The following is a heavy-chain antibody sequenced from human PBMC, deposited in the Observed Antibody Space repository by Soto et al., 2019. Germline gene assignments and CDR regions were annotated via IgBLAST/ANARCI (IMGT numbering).Heavy chain of an antibody. V-gene: IGHV4-59*08. CDR1: GGSISSYY. Sequence: PSETLSLTCTVSGGSISSYYWSWIRQPPGKGLEWIGYIYYSGSTNYNPSLKSRVTISVDTSKNQFSLKLNSMTAADTAVYYCARFWPPPYSDALTDYTDAFDYWGQGTLVTV. CDR3: ARFWPPPYSDALTDYTDAFDY. CDR2: IYYSGST. J-gene: IGHJ4*02. D-gene: IGHD3-9*01.